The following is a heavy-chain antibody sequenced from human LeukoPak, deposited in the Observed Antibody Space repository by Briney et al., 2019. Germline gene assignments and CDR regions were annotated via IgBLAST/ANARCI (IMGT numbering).Heavy chain of an antibody. Sequence: PSETLSLTCTVSGGSISSYYWSWIRQPPGKGLEWIGYISYSWSTNYNPSLKSRVTISVDTSKNQFSLKLSSVTAADTAIYFCARGLVVGPTQAFDYWGRGSLVTVSS. V-gene: IGHV4-59*01. D-gene: IGHD1-26*01. CDR2: ISYSWST. CDR1: GGSISSYY. CDR3: ARGLVVGPTQAFDY. J-gene: IGHJ4*02.